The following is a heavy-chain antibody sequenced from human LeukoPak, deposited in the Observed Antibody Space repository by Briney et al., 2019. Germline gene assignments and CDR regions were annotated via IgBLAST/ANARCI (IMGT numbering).Heavy chain of an antibody. D-gene: IGHD2-2*01. CDR3: AREGDFGCSSTSCYAGNYFDY. CDR2: IYGGGST. Sequence: GGSLRLSCAASGFIVSSNYMSWVRQAPGKGLEWVSLIYGGGSTYYADSVKGRFTISRDNSKNTLYLQMNSLRAEDTAVYYCAREGDFGCSSTSCYAGNYFDYWGQGTLVTVSS. V-gene: IGHV3-53*01. J-gene: IGHJ4*02. CDR1: GFIVSSNY.